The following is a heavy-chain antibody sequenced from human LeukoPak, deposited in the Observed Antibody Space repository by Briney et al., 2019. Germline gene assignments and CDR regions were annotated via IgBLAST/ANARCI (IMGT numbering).Heavy chain of an antibody. J-gene: IGHJ4*02. CDR1: GYTFTGYY. D-gene: IGHD4-11*01. Sequence: ASVKVSCKASGYTFTGYYMHWVRQAPGQGLEWMGWINPNSGGTNYAQKFQGRVTMTRDTSISTAYMELSRLRSDDTDVYYCARALSNLRLYSFDYWGQGALVTVSS. CDR2: INPNSGGT. V-gene: IGHV1-2*02. CDR3: ARALSNLRLYSFDY.